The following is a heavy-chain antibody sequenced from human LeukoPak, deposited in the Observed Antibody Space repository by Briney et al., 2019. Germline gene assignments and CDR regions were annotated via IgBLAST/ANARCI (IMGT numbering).Heavy chain of an antibody. J-gene: IGHJ5*02. D-gene: IGHD4-17*01. CDR3: ARDDSYGDYVHWFDP. V-gene: IGHV4-4*07. CDR1: GGSISSYY. CDR2: IYTSGST. Sequence: SETLSLTCTVSGGSISSYYWSWIRQPAGKGLEWIGRIYTSGSTNYNPSLKSRVTMSVDTSKNQCSLKLSSVTAADTAVYYCARDDSYGDYVHWFDPWGQGTLVTVSS.